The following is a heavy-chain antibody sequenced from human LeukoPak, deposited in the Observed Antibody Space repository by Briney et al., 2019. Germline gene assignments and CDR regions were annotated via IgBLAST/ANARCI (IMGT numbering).Heavy chain of an antibody. V-gene: IGHV3-11*03. CDR3: ARYCSSTSCYDY. J-gene: IGHJ4*02. D-gene: IGHD2-2*01. CDR1: GFTFSDYY. Sequence: GGSLRLSCAASGFTFSDYYMSWIRQAPGKGLEWVSYISSSSSYTNYADSVKGRFTISRDNAKNSLYLQMNSLRAEDTAVYYCARYCSSTSCYDYWGQGTLVTV. CDR2: ISSSSSYT.